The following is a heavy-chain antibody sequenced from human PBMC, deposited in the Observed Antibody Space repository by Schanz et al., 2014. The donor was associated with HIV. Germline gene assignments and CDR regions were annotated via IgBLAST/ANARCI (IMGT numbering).Heavy chain of an antibody. D-gene: IGHD2-2*01. CDR1: GGSISSGGYY. CDR2: IYYSGST. J-gene: IGHJ5*02. V-gene: IGHV4-31*03. CDR3: ARTRVVPAVTGHDFWFVP. Sequence: QVQLQESGPGLVKPSQTLSLTCTVSGGSISSGGYYWSWIRQHPGKGLEWIGYIYYSGSTYYNPALQSRVTISVDTSKNPFSLKLSSVTAADTAVYYCARTRVVPAVTGHDFWFVPWGRGTLVTVSS.